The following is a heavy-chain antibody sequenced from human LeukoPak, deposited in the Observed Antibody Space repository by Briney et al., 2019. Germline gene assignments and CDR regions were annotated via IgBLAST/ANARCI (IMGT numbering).Heavy chain of an antibody. Sequence: GGSLRLSCAASGFTFNYYTMIWVRQAPGKGLEWVSSISGSSTYIYYADSVKGRFTISRDNAQNSLFLQLSSLRAEDTAVCYCARNLGYCSGGTCYSGGDYYFQFWGQGTLVTVSS. CDR2: ISGSSTYI. CDR3: ARNLGYCSGGTCYSGGDYYFQF. CDR1: GFTFNYYT. D-gene: IGHD2-15*01. V-gene: IGHV3-21*01. J-gene: IGHJ4*02.